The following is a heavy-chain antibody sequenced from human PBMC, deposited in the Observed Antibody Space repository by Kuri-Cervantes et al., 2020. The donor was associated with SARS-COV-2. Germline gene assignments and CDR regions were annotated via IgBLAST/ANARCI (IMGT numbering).Heavy chain of an antibody. CDR3: AKDYYSSSSNYFDY. CDR2: ISSSSGYI. CDR1: GFTFSSYS. D-gene: IGHD6-6*01. V-gene: IGHV3-21*05. Sequence: GGSLRLSCAASGFTFSSYSMNWVRQAPGKGLEWVSYISSSSGYIYYADSVKGRFTISRDNAKNSLYLQMNSLRAEDTAVYYCAKDYYSSSSNYFDYWGQGTLVTVSS. J-gene: IGHJ4*02.